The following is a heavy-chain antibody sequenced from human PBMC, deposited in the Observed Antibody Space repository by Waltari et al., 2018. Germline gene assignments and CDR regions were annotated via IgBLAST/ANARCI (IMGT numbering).Heavy chain of an antibody. J-gene: IGHJ3*02. CDR2: IYHSGSS. CDR1: GYSIRSGYY. V-gene: IGHV4-38-2*01. CDR3: ASHPGLTHDAFDI. Sequence: QVQLQESGPGLVKPSDTLSLTYAVSGYSIRSGYYWGWLRQPPGKGLESIGCIYHSGSSYYNPSPKWRVTITVDTSKNQFSLKLSSVTAADTAVYYGASHPGLTHDAFDIWGQGTMVTVSS.